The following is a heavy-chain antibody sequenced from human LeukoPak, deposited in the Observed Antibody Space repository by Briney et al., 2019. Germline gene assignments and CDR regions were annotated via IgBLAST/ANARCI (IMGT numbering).Heavy chain of an antibody. CDR2: IIPIFGTA. CDR3: ARLRDGYNFWDNWFDP. CDR1: GGTFSSYA. D-gene: IGHD5-24*01. J-gene: IGHJ5*02. Sequence: SVNVSCKASGGTFSSYAISWVRQAPGQGLEWMGGIIPIFGTANYAQKFQGRVTIIADESTSTAYMELSSLRSEDTAVYYCARLRDGYNFWDNWFDPWGQGTLVTVSS. V-gene: IGHV1-69*13.